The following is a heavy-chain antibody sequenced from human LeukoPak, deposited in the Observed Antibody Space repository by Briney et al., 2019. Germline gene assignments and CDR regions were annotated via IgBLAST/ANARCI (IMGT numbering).Heavy chain of an antibody. CDR1: GGSFSGCY. J-gene: IGHJ4*02. D-gene: IGHD3-22*01. V-gene: IGHV4-34*01. Sequence: SETLSLTCAVYGGSFSGCYWSWIRQPPGKGLEWIGEINHSGSTNYNPSLKSRVTISVDTSKNQFSLKLSSVTAADTAVYYCARARHYYDSSGYYYWGQGTLVTVSS. CDR2: INHSGST. CDR3: ARARHYYDSSGYYY.